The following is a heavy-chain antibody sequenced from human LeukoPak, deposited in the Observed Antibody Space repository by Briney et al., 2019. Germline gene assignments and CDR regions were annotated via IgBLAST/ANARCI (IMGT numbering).Heavy chain of an antibody. CDR2: INQYGNET. V-gene: IGHV3-7*01. J-gene: IGHJ4*02. Sequence: GGSLRLSCAPSGFTFSSYWMTWVRQAPGKGLEWVANINQYGNETYYVDSVKGRFTISRDNAKNSLYLQMNRLRDEDTAVYYCARDDGDQWGQGTQVTVSS. D-gene: IGHD7-27*01. CDR3: ARDDGDQ. CDR1: GFTFSSYW.